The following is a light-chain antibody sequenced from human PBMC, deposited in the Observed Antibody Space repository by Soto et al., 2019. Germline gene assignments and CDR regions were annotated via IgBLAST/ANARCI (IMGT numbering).Light chain of an antibody. V-gene: IGKV3-20*01. CDR2: GAS. Sequence: EIVWTQSPGTLSLYPGERATLSCRASQSVSNNYLAWYQQKPGQAPRLLIYGASNRATGIPDRFSGSGSGTDFTITISRLEPEDFAVYYCQQYGSSGTFGQGTKVDIK. CDR1: QSVSNNY. J-gene: IGKJ1*01. CDR3: QQYGSSGT.